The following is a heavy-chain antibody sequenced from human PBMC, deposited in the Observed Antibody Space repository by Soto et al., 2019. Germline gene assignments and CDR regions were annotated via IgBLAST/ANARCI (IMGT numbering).Heavy chain of an antibody. CDR1: GLSLSSSGVG. Sequence: QITLKESGPTLVKPTQTLTLTCAFSGLSLSSSGVGVGWIRQPPGKALEWLAYIDWDDDKGYSPSLMSRLTITRDTSKNQVVLTMTNMDPVDTGTYYCAHRLTSRWANSCFHWGQGTPVTVSS. D-gene: IGHD2-2*01. CDR3: AHRLTSRWANSCFH. CDR2: IDWDDDK. V-gene: IGHV2-5*02. J-gene: IGHJ4*02.